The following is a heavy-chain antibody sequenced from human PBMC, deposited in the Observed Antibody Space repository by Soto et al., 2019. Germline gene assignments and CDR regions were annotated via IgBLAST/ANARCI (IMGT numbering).Heavy chain of an antibody. Sequence: EVQLVETGGGLIQPGGSLRLSCAGSGFTVSGSDMTWVRQAPGHGLEWISIIYTGDSTYYADSVKGRFTISRDISKNTLSLQMNSLRVEATAVYYCATVGGYGNTWGSFRFDYWGQGTLVTVSS. V-gene: IGHV3-53*02. CDR3: ATVGGYGNTWGSFRFDY. J-gene: IGHJ4*02. CDR2: IYTGDST. D-gene: IGHD3-16*02. CDR1: GFTVSGSD.